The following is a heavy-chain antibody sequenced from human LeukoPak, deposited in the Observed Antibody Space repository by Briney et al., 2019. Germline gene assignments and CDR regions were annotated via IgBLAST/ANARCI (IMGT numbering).Heavy chain of an antibody. CDR1: GFTFSSYA. Sequence: GGSLRLSCAASGFTFSSYAMSWVRQAPGKGLEWVSSVNGSGDTTYYAGSVNGRFTIYRDNYKNTLYLQMNSLRAEDTAMYYCAKDRVATVTTFNDYWGQGTLVTVSS. J-gene: IGHJ4*02. CDR2: VNGSGDTT. CDR3: AKDRVATVTTFNDY. V-gene: IGHV3-23*01. D-gene: IGHD4-17*01.